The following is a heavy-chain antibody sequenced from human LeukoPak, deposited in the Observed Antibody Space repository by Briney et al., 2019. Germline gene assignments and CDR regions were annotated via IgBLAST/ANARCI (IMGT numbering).Heavy chain of an antibody. V-gene: IGHV1-8*01. CDR3: XXTPRNGYIEGY. D-gene: IGHD5-24*01. Sequence: ASVKVSCKASGYTFTSYDINWVRQATGQGFEWMGWMNPNSGDTGYAQNFQGRVTMTRDTSINTAYMELSSLRSEDTAVYYCXXTPRNGYIEGYWGQGTLVTVSS. CDR2: MNPNSGDT. CDR1: GYTFTSYD. J-gene: IGHJ4*02.